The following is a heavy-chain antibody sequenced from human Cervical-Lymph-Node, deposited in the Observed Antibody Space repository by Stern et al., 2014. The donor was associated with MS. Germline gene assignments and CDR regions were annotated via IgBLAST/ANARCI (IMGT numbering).Heavy chain of an antibody. Sequence: EVQLVESGGALVPPGGSLRLSCAASGFTFKNHDMHWVRQATGKGLEWVAAIGTLADTYYADSVKDRFTISRDNAKNSLFLQMSSLRVGDTAVYYCARGLMAVCDMTNCPFDYWGLGTQVTVSS. CDR1: GFTFKNHD. D-gene: IGHD1-1*01. J-gene: IGHJ4*02. V-gene: IGHV3-13*01. CDR3: ARGLMAVCDMTNCPFDY. CDR2: IGTLADT.